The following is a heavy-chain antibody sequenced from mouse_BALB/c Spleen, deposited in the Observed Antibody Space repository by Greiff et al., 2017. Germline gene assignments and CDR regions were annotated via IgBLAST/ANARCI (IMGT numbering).Heavy chain of an antibody. D-gene: IGHD2-1*01. J-gene: IGHJ4*01. CDR1: GFTFSSFG. Sequence: EVKLVESGGGLVQPGGSRKLSCAASGFTFSSFGMHWVRQAPEKGLEWVAYISSGSSTIYYADTVKGRFTISRDNPKNTLFLQMTSLRSEDTAMYYCARQIYYGNYDYYAMDYWGQGTSVTVSS. CDR2: ISSGSSTI. V-gene: IGHV5-17*02. CDR3: ARQIYYGNYDYYAMDY.